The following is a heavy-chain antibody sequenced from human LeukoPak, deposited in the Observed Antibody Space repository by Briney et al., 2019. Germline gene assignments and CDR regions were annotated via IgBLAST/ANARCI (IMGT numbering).Heavy chain of an antibody. D-gene: IGHD2-2*01. CDR3: AKDMSPARSTYYDY. V-gene: IGHV3-9*01. CDR1: GFTFDDYA. J-gene: IGHJ4*02. Sequence: GRSLRLSCAASGFTFDDYAMHWVRQAPGKGLEWVSGISWNSGSIGYADSVKGRFTISRDNAKNSLYLQMNSLRAEDTALYYCAKDMSPARSTYYDYWGQGTLVTVSS. CDR2: ISWNSGSI.